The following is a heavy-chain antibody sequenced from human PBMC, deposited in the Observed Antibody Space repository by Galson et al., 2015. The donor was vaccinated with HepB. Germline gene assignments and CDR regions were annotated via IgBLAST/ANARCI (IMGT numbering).Heavy chain of an antibody. CDR1: GFTFSSYS. J-gene: IGHJ6*03. V-gene: IGHV3-48*01. CDR3: ARDFPAHDFWSGFYYYYMDV. Sequence: SLRLSCAASGFTFSSYSMNWVRQAPGKGLEWVSYISSSSSTIYYADSVKGRFTISRDNAKNSLYLQMNSLRAEDTAVYYCARDFPAHDFWSGFYYYYMDVWGKGTTVTVSS. CDR2: ISSSSSTI. D-gene: IGHD3-3*01.